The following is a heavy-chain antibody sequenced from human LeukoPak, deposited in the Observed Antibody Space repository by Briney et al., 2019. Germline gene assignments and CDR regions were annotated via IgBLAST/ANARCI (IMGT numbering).Heavy chain of an antibody. Sequence: GSLRLSCAASGITFSSYGMHWVRQAPGKGLEWVAFIRYDGSNKYYADSVKGRFTISRDNSKNTLYLQMNSLRAEDTAVYYCAKEGPFYCSSTSCYTRRGHKRGTEYFQHWGQGTLVTVPS. J-gene: IGHJ1*01. CDR2: IRYDGSNK. CDR1: GITFSSYG. D-gene: IGHD2-2*02. CDR3: AKEGPFYCSSTSCYTRRGHKRGTEYFQH. V-gene: IGHV3-30*02.